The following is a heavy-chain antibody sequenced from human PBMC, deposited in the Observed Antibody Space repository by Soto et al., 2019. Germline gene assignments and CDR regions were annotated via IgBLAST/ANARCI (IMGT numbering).Heavy chain of an antibody. Sequence: GGLRLSCAASGFTFDDYTMHWVRQAPGKGLEWVSLISWDGGSTYYADSVKGRFTISRDNSKNSLYLQMNSLRTEDTALYYCAKDLGPRVVVTYYYYGMDVWGQGTTVTVSS. D-gene: IGHD2-21*02. CDR1: GFTFDDYT. J-gene: IGHJ6*02. CDR3: AKDLGPRVVVTYYYYGMDV. V-gene: IGHV3-43*01. CDR2: ISWDGGST.